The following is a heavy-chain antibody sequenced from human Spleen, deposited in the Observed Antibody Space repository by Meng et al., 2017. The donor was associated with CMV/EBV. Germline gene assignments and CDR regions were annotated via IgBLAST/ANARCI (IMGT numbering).Heavy chain of an antibody. V-gene: IGHV1-2*02. CDR1: GYTFTGYY. Sequence: ASVKVSCKASGYTFTGYYMHWVRQAPGQGLEWMGWINPNSGGTNYAQKFQGRVTMTTDTSTSTAYMDLRSLRSDDTAVYYCARDRLTGTTVGNWFDPWGQGTLVTISS. CDR2: INPNSGGT. J-gene: IGHJ5*02. D-gene: IGHD1-7*01. CDR3: ARDRLTGTTVGNWFDP.